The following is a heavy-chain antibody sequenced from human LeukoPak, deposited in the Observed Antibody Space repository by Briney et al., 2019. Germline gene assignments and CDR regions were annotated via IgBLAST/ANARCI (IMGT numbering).Heavy chain of an antibody. J-gene: IGHJ4*02. Sequence: ASVKVSCKASGYTFTTYAINWVRQAPGQGLEWMGWIDTSTGNPTYAQGFTEQFVFSLDTSVNTAYLQINSLKAEDTAMYYCARDKGVDSIDYWGQGTLVTVSS. V-gene: IGHV7-4-1*02. CDR2: IDTSTGNP. D-gene: IGHD2-15*01. CDR1: GYTFTTYA. CDR3: ARDKGVDSIDY.